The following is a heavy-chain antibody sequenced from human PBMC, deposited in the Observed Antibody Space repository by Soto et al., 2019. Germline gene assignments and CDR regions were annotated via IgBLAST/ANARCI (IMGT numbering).Heavy chain of an antibody. CDR2: IYYSGST. CDR1: GGSISSGANY. V-gene: IGHV4-39*01. Sequence: SETLSLTCTVSGGSISSGANYWSWVRQGPGKGLEWIGNIYYSGSTYYNPSLKSRVTISVDTSKNQFSLKLSSVTAADTAVYYCARHDYDVATITGGGTAMVSYYYYGMDVWGQGTTVTVSS. CDR3: ARHDYDVATITGGGTAMVSYYYYGMDV. D-gene: IGHD5-18*01. J-gene: IGHJ6*02.